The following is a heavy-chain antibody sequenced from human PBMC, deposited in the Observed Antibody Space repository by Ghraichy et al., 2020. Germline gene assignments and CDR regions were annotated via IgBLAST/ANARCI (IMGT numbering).Heavy chain of an antibody. J-gene: IGHJ3*02. CDR1: GFTVSSNY. Sequence: GESLNISCAASGFTVSSNYMSWVRQAPGKGLEWVSVIYSGGSTYYADSVKGRFTISRDKSKNTVYLQMNSLRAEDTAVYFCAREDDGFDIWGQGTMVTVSS. CDR3: AREDDGFDI. V-gene: IGHV3-53*01. CDR2: IYSGGST.